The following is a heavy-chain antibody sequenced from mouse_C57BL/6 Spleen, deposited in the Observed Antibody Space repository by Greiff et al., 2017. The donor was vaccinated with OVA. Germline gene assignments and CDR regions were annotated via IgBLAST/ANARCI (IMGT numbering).Heavy chain of an antibody. J-gene: IGHJ3*01. Sequence: EVQGVESGGGLVQPGGSLKLSCAASGFTFSDYGMAWVRQAPRKGPEWVAFISNLAYSIYYADTVTGRFTISRENAKNTLYLEMSSLRSEDTAMYYCAREDDFAWFAYWGQGTLVTVSA. CDR2: ISNLAYSI. CDR3: AREDDFAWFAY. CDR1: GFTFSDYG. D-gene: IGHD2-13*01. V-gene: IGHV5-15*01.